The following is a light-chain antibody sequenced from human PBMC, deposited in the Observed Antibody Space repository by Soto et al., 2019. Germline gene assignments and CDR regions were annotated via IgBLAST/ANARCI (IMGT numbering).Light chain of an antibody. CDR2: EVS. V-gene: IGLV2-14*01. Sequence: QSALSQPASVSGSPGQSITISCTGTSNDVGYYNYVSWYQQHPGQAPKLMIYEVSKRPSGVPDRFSGSKSGNTASLTISGLQAADEADYYCSLYTSENAYVFGTGTKVTVL. CDR1: SNDVGYYNY. CDR3: SLYTSENAYV. J-gene: IGLJ1*01.